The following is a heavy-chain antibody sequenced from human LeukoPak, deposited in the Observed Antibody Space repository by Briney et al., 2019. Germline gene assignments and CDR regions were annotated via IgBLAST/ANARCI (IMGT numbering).Heavy chain of an antibody. CDR3: ARVRSCSSSSCYGLSLDY. CDR2: INHSVST. CDR1: GGSFSGYY. J-gene: IGHJ4*02. Sequence: SETLSLTCALYGGSFSGYYWSCIRQPLGKGLEWIGEINHSVSTTYNPSLKCRVTISVDTSKDQFSLKLSTVTAADTAVYYCARVRSCSSSSCYGLSLDYWGQGTLVTVSS. D-gene: IGHD2-2*01. V-gene: IGHV4-34*01.